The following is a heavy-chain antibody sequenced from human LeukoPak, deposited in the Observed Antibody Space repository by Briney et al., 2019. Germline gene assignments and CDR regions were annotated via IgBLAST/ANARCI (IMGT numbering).Heavy chain of an antibody. V-gene: IGHV1-46*01. D-gene: IGHD5-18*01. CDR1: GYTSTSYY. CDR3: ARGERIQLWLSYIDY. Sequence: ASVKVSCKASGYTSTSYYMHWVRQAPGQGLEWMGIINPSGGSTSYAQKFQGRVTMTRDTSTSTVYMELSSLRSEDTAVYYCARGERIQLWLSYIDYWGQGTLVTVSS. J-gene: IGHJ4*02. CDR2: INPSGGST.